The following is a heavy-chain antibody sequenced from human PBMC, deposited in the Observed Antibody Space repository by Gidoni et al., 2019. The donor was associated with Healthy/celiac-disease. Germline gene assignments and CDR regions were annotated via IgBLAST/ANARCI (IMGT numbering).Heavy chain of an antibody. CDR1: GGSFSGYY. J-gene: IGHJ1*01. CDR2: INHSGST. V-gene: IGHV4-34*01. CDR3: ARGGGWYRYFQH. D-gene: IGHD6-19*01. Sequence: QVQLQQWGAGLLKPSETLSLTCAVYGGSFSGYYWSWIRQPPGKGLEWIGEINHSGSTNYNPSLKSRVTISVDTSKNQFSLKLSSVTAADTAVYYCARGGGWYRYFQHWGQGTLVTVSS.